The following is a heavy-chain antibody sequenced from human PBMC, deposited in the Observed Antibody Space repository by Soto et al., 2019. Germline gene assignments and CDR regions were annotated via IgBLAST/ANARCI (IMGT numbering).Heavy chain of an antibody. CDR3: AKDIGSGDLGYFDY. J-gene: IGHJ4*02. Sequence: GGSLRLSCAASGFTFDDYTMHWVRQAPGKGLEWVSLISWDGGSTYYADSVKGRFTISRDNSKNSLYLQMNSLRTEDTALYYCAKDIGSGDLGYFDYWGQGTLVTVSS. CDR1: GFTFDDYT. CDR2: ISWDGGST. D-gene: IGHD3-10*01. V-gene: IGHV3-43*01.